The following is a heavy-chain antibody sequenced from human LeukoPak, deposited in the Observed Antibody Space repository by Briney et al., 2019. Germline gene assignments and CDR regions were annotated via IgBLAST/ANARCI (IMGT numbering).Heavy chain of an antibody. V-gene: IGHV1-2*02. Sequence: GASVKVSCKASGYTFTGYYMHWVRQAPGQGLEWMGWINPNSGGTNYAQKFQGRVTMTRDTSISTAYMELSRLRSDDTAVYYCASTTTVTTYYYYYYMDVWGKGTTVTISS. CDR3: ASTTTVTTYYYYYYMDV. J-gene: IGHJ6*03. D-gene: IGHD4-17*01. CDR1: GYTFTGYY. CDR2: INPNSGGT.